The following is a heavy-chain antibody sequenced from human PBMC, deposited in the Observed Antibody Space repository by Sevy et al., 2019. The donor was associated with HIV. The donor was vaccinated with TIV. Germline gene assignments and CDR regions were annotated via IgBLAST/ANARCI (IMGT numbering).Heavy chain of an antibody. D-gene: IGHD2-15*01. CDR2: IYSGGST. Sequence: GGSLRLSCAASGFTVSSNYMSWVRQAPGKGLEWVSVIYSGGSTYYADSVKGRFTISGDNSKNTLYLQMNSLRAEDTAVYYCARWGYCSGGSCYSSYYCYGIDVWGQGTTVTVSS. CDR1: GFTVSSNY. CDR3: ARWGYCSGGSCYSSYYCYGIDV. V-gene: IGHV3-53*01. J-gene: IGHJ6*02.